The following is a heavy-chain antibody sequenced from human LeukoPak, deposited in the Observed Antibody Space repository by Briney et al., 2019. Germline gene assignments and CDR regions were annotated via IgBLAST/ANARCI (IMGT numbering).Heavy chain of an antibody. CDR1: GFTFNSYA. Sequence: SGGSLRLSCAASGFTFNSYAMNWVRQAPGKGLEWVAVISYDGSNKYYADSVKGRFTISRDNSKNTLYLQMNSLRAEDTAVYYCARMATTQFDYWGQGTLVTVSS. V-gene: IGHV3-30*04. CDR2: ISYDGSNK. D-gene: IGHD5-24*01. CDR3: ARMATTQFDY. J-gene: IGHJ4*02.